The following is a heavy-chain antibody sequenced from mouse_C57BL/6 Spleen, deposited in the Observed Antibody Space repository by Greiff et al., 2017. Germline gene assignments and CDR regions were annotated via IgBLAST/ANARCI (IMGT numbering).Heavy chain of an antibody. J-gene: IGHJ1*03. CDR1: GYSITSGYY. CDR3: ARDRWYFDV. CDR2: MSYDGSN. V-gene: IGHV3-6*01. Sequence: ESGPGLVKPSQSLSLTCSVTGYSITSGYYWNWIRQFPGNKLEWMGYMSYDGSNNYNPSLKNRISITRDTSKNQFFLKLNSVTTEDTATYYCARDRWYFDVWGTGTTVTVSS.